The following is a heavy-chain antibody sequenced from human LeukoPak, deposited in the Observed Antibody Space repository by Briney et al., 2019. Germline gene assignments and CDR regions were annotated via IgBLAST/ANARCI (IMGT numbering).Heavy chain of an antibody. CDR2: FDPEGGET. Sequence: ASVKVSCKVSGYTLTELSMHWVRQAPGKGLEWMGGFDPEGGETIYAQKFQGRVTMTEDTSTDTAYMELSSLRSEDTAVYYCAIPYGDYEGYYFDHWGQGTLVTVSS. CDR3: AIPYGDYEGYYFDH. J-gene: IGHJ4*02. D-gene: IGHD4-17*01. V-gene: IGHV1-24*01. CDR1: GYTLTELS.